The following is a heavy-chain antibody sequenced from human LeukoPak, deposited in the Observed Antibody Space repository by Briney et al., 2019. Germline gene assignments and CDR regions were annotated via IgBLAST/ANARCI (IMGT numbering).Heavy chain of an antibody. J-gene: IGHJ4*01. CDR1: GFTFSNFD. CDR2: IWYDGSSE. V-gene: IGHV3-33*01. CDR3: ARDHTSDDYLWGSYRHGDYFDY. D-gene: IGHD3-16*02. Sequence: GGSLRLSCAASGFTFSNFDMHWVRQAPGKGLEWVALIWYDGSSEYYADSVKGRFTISRDNSKNTLYLQMNSLRAEDTAVYYCARDHTSDDYLWGSYRHGDYFDYWAHGSLVTVSS.